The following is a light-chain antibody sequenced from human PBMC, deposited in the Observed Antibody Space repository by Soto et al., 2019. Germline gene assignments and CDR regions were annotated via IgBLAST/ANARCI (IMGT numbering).Light chain of an antibody. J-gene: IGLJ1*01. V-gene: IGLV2-8*01. Sequence: QSVLTQPPSASGSPGQSVTISCTGTSSDVGGYNYVSWYQQYPGKAPKLIIYEVYKRPSGVPDRFSGSKSGNTAALTASGFQAEDEADYYCSSYVGPNCYVFGPGTKFTVL. CDR2: EVY. CDR3: SSYVGPNCYV. CDR1: SSDVGGYNY.